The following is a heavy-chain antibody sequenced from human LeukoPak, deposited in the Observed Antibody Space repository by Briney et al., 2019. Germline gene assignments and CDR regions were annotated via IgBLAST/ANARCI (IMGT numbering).Heavy chain of an antibody. CDR2: ITHTGNT. CDR1: GGSIRSGAYY. Sequence: SDTLSLICTVSGGSIRSGAYYWSWIRQHPGKGPEWIGCITHTGNTHFNPSLKSRVTISADTENQFSLRLTSLTAADTAVYSCARAWGYGSGRAFDCWGQGTLVTVSS. CDR3: ARAWGYGSGRAFDC. J-gene: IGHJ4*02. D-gene: IGHD3-10*01. V-gene: IGHV4-31*03.